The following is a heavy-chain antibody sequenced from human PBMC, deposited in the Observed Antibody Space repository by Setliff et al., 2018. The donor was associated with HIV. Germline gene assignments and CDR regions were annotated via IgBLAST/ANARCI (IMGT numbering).Heavy chain of an antibody. V-gene: IGHV4-38-2*01. D-gene: IGHD2-15*01. Sequence: PSETLSLTCAVSGYSISIGYYWGWIRQPPGKGLEWIGNIYHSGSTYYNPSLKSLVTISVDPSKNRFSLKLSSVTAADTAVYYCARVSRLHPFDPWGQGTLVTVSS. CDR1: GYSISIGYY. J-gene: IGHJ5*02. CDR2: IYHSGST. CDR3: ARVSRLHPFDP.